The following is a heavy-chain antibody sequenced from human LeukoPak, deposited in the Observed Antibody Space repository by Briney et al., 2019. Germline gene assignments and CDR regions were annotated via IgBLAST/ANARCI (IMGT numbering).Heavy chain of an antibody. Sequence: SETLSLTCAVSGGPVGSSAFYWGWIRQPPGKGLEWIGSVYYNGNTFCNPSLKSRVAISVDTSKNQFSLNVTSVTAADTAVYYCGRHLNYYYYYYMDVWGKGTTVSVSS. V-gene: IGHV4-39*01. CDR1: GGPVGSSAFY. CDR3: GRHLNYYYYYYMDV. CDR2: VYYNGNT. J-gene: IGHJ6*03.